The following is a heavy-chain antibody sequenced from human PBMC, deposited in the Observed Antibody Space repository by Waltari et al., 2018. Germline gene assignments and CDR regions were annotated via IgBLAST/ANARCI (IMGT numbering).Heavy chain of an antibody. CDR2: VDPEDGET. CDR3: ATSYYDSSGYYYVLPDY. D-gene: IGHD3-22*01. Sequence: EVQLVQSGAEVKKPGATVKISCKASGYTFTDYYMHWVQQAPGKGLEWMGRVDPEDGETIYAEKFQGRVTITADTSTDTAYMELSSLRSEDTAVYYCATSYYDSSGYYYVLPDYWGQGTLVNVAS. CDR1: GYTFTDYY. J-gene: IGHJ4*02. V-gene: IGHV1-69-2*01.